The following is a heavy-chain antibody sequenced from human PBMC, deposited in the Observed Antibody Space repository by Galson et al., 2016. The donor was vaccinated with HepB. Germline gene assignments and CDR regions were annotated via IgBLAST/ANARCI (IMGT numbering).Heavy chain of an antibody. J-gene: IGHJ4*02. CDR2: ISSSGFVT. D-gene: IGHD3-10*01. V-gene: IGHV3-23*01. CDR3: AKEAVSSQGLSISRIDN. Sequence: SLRLSCAAPGFSFDTYAMNWVRQAPGKGLEWVSAISSSGFVTYYADSFKGRFTISRDNSKNTMYLQMNTLRTEDTAIYYCAKEAVSSQGLSISRIDNWGRGTLVTVSS. CDR1: GFSFDTYA.